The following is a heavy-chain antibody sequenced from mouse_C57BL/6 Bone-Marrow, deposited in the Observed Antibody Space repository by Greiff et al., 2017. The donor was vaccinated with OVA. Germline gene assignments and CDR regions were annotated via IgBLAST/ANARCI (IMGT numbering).Heavy chain of an antibody. V-gene: IGHV1-82*01. D-gene: IGHD2-2*01. CDR1: GYAFSSSW. Sequence: VQLQQSGPELVKPGASVKISCKASGYAFSSSWMNWVKQRPGKGLEWIGRIYPGDGDTNYNGKFKGKATLTADKSSSTAYMQLSSLTSEDSAVYFCARFGLRRGDYFDYWGQGTTLTVSS. J-gene: IGHJ2*01. CDR2: IYPGDGDT. CDR3: ARFGLRRGDYFDY.